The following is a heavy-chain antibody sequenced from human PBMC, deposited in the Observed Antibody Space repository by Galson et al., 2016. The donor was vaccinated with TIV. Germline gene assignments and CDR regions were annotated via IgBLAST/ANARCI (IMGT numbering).Heavy chain of an antibody. CDR1: GRSFSSYY. CDR3: VIGQSSITCWSGYQHKWFDP. CDR2: INESGTT. Sequence: LSLTCAVSGRSFSSYYWNWIRQPPGQGLEWIGEINESGTTNYNPSPRSRLTISADTSNNQVSLQLNSVTAAYTSVYYCVIGQSSITCWSGYQHKWFDPWGQGTLVTVSA. V-gene: IGHV4-34*01. D-gene: IGHD3-3*01. J-gene: IGHJ5*02.